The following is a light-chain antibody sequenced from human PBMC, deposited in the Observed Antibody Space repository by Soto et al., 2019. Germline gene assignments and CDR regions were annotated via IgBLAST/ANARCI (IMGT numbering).Light chain of an antibody. J-gene: IGLJ2*01. V-gene: IGLV1-51*01. CDR3: GTWDFSLSAVV. Sequence: QSVLTQPPSVSAAPGQKVTISCSGSSSNIGNNYVSWYQQLPGTAPKLLIYDNNKRPSGIPDRFSGSKSGTSATLGITGLQTGDEADYYCGTWDFSLSAVVFGGGTKRTVL. CDR1: SSNIGNNY. CDR2: DNN.